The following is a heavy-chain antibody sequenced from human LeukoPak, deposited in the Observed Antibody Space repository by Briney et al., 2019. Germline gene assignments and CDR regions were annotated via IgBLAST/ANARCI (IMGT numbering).Heavy chain of an antibody. Sequence: GGSLRLSCAAFGFTLRDYYISWIRQAPGKRLECISYTDTGGFTIYYADSVKGRFTISRDSAKKSLFLQMNSLRADDTAVYYCARVHSGSYWPRDFDYWGQGTLVTVSS. D-gene: IGHD1-26*01. CDR1: GFTLRDYY. CDR3: ARVHSGSYWPRDFDY. V-gene: IGHV3-11*01. CDR2: TDTGGFTI. J-gene: IGHJ4*02.